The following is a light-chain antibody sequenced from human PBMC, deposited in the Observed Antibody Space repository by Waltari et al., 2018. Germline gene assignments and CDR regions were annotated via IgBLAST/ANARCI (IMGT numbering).Light chain of an antibody. V-gene: IGKV3-20*01. CDR2: TAS. J-gene: IGKJ4*01. CDR3: QQYGTSPLT. Sequence: EIVLTQSPGTLSLSPGERATLSCRASQSVASTYLAWYQQKPGQAPRLLLYTASSRASGIPDRFSGSGSGTDFTLTISRLEPEDFAVYYCQQYGTSPLTFGGGTRVDLK. CDR1: QSVASTY.